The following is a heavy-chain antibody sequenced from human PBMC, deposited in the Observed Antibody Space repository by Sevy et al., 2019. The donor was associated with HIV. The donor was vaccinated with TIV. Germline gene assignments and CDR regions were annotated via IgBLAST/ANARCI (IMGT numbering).Heavy chain of an antibody. J-gene: IGHJ4*02. D-gene: IGHD6-13*01. CDR2: INQDGSVK. CDR1: GFSLNNYW. V-gene: IGHV3-7*01. CDR3: VRAIAKDGSF. Sequence: GGSLRLSCVASGFSLNNYWMNWVGQAPGKGLEWVANINQDGSVKYYVDSVRGRFTISRDNARNLVFLQMSSLRVDDSALYYCVRAIAKDGSFWGQGTLVTVSS.